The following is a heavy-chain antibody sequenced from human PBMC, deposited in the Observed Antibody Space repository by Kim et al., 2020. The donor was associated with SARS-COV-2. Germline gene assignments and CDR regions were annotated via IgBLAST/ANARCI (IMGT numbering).Heavy chain of an antibody. CDR3: ARDGVRGYSGGSRDYYYGMDV. CDR2: IIPIFGTA. D-gene: IGHD5-12*01. Sequence: SVKVSCKASGCTFSSYAISWVRQAPGQGLEWMGGIIPIFGTANYAQKFQGRVTITADESTSTAYMELSSLRSEDTAVYYCARDGVRGYSGGSRDYYYGMDVWGQGTPVTVSS. V-gene: IGHV1-69*13. CDR1: GCTFSSYA. J-gene: IGHJ6*02.